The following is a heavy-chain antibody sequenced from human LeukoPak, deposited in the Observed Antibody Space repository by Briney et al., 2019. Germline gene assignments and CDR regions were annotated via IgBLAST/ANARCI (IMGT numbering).Heavy chain of an antibody. CDR2: ISYDGSNK. V-gene: IGHV3-30*18. CDR3: AKDLVRFGELTLDV. Sequence: PGGSLRLSCAASGFTFSSYGMHWVRQAPGKGLEWVAVISYDGSNKYYADSVKGRFTISRDNSKNTLYLQMNSLRAEDTAVYYCAKDLVRFGELTLDVWGQGTTVTVSS. CDR1: GFTFSSYG. D-gene: IGHD3-10*01. J-gene: IGHJ6*02.